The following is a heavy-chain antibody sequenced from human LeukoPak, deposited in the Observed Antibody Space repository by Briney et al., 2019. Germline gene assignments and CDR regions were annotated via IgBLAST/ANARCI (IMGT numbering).Heavy chain of an antibody. V-gene: IGHV3-23*01. CDR1: GFTFSSYA. CDR3: AKDLITFGGVINHFDY. D-gene: IGHD3-16*02. J-gene: IGHJ4*02. Sequence: GGSLRLSCAASGFTFSSYAMSWVCQAPGKGLEWVSAISGSGGSTYYADSVKGRFTISRDNSKNTLYLQMNSLRAEDTAVYYCAKDLITFGGVINHFDYWGQGTLVTVSS. CDR2: ISGSGGST.